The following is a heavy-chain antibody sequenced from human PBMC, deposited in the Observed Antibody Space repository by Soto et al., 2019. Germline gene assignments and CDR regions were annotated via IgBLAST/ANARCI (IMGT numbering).Heavy chain of an antibody. V-gene: IGHV1-18*01. CDR2: INAYNGNT. D-gene: IGHD5-18*01. J-gene: IGHJ4*02. CDR1: GYTFTSYG. Sequence: QVQLVQSGAEVKKPGASVKVSCKASGYTFTSYGISWVRQAPGQGLEWMGWINAYNGNTNYAQKFQGRVTMTTDTHTRTAYMALRRLTSDDTAVYDCARDVGYGLIDYWGQGTLVTVSS. CDR3: ARDVGYGLIDY.